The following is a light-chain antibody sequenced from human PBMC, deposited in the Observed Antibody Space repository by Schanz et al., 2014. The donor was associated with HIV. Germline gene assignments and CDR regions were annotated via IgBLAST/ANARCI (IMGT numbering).Light chain of an antibody. V-gene: IGKV1-5*03. J-gene: IGKJ2*01. CDR2: RTS. CDR1: QSVGNG. Sequence: DIQMTQSPSTVSASVGDRVTVACRASQSVGNGLAWFQQKPGRAPKLLLYRTSTLESGVPSRFSGSGSGTDFTLTITSLQPDDFATYYCLQHNSYPYTFGQGTKLEIK. CDR3: LQHNSYPYT.